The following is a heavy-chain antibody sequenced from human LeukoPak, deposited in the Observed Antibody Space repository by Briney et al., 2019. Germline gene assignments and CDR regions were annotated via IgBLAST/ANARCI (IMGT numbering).Heavy chain of an antibody. Sequence: GASVKVSCKASGYTFTSYGISWVRQAPGQGLEWMGWISAYNGNTNYAQKLQGRVTMTTDTSTSTAYMELSSLRSEDTAVYYCARDRSSSWSLLRATAERYFDLWGRGTLVTVSS. V-gene: IGHV1-18*01. CDR3: ARDRSSSWSLLRATAERYFDL. D-gene: IGHD6-13*01. J-gene: IGHJ2*01. CDR1: GYTFTSYG. CDR2: ISAYNGNT.